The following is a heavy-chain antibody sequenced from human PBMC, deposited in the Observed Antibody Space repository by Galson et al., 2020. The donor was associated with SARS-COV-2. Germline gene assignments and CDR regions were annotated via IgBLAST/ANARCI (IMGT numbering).Heavy chain of an antibody. CDR2: INPYSGDT. CDR3: ASGDYGVS. CDR1: GFNFTDYY. J-gene: IGHJ1*01. D-gene: IGHD4-17*01. V-gene: IGHV1-2*02. Sequence: ASVKVSCKASGFNFTDYYMNWVRQAPGQGLEWVGWINPYSGDTDQAQNFQGRVTMTSDTTINTAYMELSSLRSDDTAIYYCASGDYGVSWGQGTLITVSS.